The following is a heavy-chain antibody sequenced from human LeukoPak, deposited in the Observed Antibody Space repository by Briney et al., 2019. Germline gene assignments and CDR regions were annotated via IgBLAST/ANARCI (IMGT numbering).Heavy chain of an antibody. V-gene: IGHV3-21*01. CDR1: VLPFTTYS. D-gene: IGHD6-19*01. CDR2: ITTPVCRI. J-gene: IGHJ4*02. CDR3: ATGGRSSGWYGFDY. Sequence: GGSQTLLCTASVLPFTTYSMNWMPRSTGGGRVWVSYITTPVCRIHYTDSLTGRLPLSRHNARTSFYMQKHSVTAEDLGVYYCATGGRSSGWYGFDYWGLGTLVTVSS.